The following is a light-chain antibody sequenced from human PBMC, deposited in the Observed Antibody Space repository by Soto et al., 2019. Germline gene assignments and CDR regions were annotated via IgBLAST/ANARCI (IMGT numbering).Light chain of an antibody. CDR2: RNN. J-gene: IGLJ3*02. V-gene: IGLV1-40*01. Sequence: QAVVTQPPSVSGAPGQRVTISCTGNSSNIGAGHDVHWYQQPPGTAPKLLIFRNNNRASGVPGRFSGARSVTSASLAITGLQTGDEADYYCQSFDSNLSGWVFGGGTQLTVL. CDR1: SSNIGAGHD. CDR3: QSFDSNLSGWV.